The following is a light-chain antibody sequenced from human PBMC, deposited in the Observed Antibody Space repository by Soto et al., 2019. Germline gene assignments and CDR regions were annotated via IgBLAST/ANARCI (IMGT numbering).Light chain of an antibody. Sequence: EIVMTQSPATLSVSPGERATLSCTASHYIYSNVAWFQQRPGQAPRLLIYRASTRATGTPARFTGSGSGTEFTLPITSLQSDDFALYYCQQYHNLWTFGQGTNVDIK. CDR1: HYIYSN. V-gene: IGKV3-15*01. J-gene: IGKJ1*01. CDR3: QQYHNLWT. CDR2: RAS.